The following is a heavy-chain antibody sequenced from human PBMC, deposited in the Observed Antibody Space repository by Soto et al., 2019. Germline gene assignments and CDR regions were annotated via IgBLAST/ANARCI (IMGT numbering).Heavy chain of an antibody. V-gene: IGHV6-1*01. CDR2: TYYRSKWYN. J-gene: IGHJ5*02. CDR3: ARSIAAAGYNWFDP. D-gene: IGHD6-13*01. CDR1: GDSVSSNSAA. Sequence: SQTLSLTCAISGDSVSSNSAAWNWIRRSPSRGLEWLGRTYYRSKWYNDYAVSVKSRITINPDTSKNQFSLKLSSVTAADTAVYYCARSIAAAGYNWFDPWGQGTLVTVSS.